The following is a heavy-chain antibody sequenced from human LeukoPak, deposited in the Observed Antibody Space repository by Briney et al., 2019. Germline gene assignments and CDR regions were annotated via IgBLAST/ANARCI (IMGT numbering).Heavy chain of an antibody. D-gene: IGHD3-10*01. Sequence: KSSETLSLTCAVYGGSFSGYYWSWIRQPPGKGLEWIGEINHSGSTNYNPSLKSRVTISVDTSKNQFSLKLSSVTAADTAVYYCARGAPVLLWFGESDNWFDPWGQGTLVTVSS. CDR3: ARGAPVLLWFGESDNWFDP. V-gene: IGHV4-34*01. CDR1: GGSFSGYY. J-gene: IGHJ5*02. CDR2: INHSGST.